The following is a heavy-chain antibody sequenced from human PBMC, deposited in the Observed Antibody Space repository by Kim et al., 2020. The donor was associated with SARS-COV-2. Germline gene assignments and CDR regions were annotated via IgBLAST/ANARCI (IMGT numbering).Heavy chain of an antibody. CDR1: GGSISSYY. CDR2: IYYSGST. CDR3: ARDLRGATLRWFDP. D-gene: IGHD1-26*01. V-gene: IGHV4-59*01. Sequence: SETLSLTFTVSGGSISSYYWSWIRQPPGKGLEWIGYIYYSGSTNYNPSLKSRVTISVDTSKNQFSLKLSSVTAADTAVYYCARDLRGATLRWFDPWGQGTLVTVSS. J-gene: IGHJ5*02.